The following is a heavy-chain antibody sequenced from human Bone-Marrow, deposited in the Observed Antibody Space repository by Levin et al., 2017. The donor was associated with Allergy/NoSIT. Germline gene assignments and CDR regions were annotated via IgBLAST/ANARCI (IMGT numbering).Heavy chain of an antibody. D-gene: IGHD3-22*01. CDR3: ARGSDISGYYFDF. CDR1: SDSLAKYW. CDR2: IYPGDSDT. V-gene: IGHV5-51*01. J-gene: IGHJ4*02. Sequence: PGESLKISCKTSSDSLAKYWIGWVRQMPGKGLEWMGIIYPGDSDTRYNPSFQALITIPADKSISTAYLQWSSLKTSDTATYYCARGSDISGYYFDFWGQGTLVTVSS.